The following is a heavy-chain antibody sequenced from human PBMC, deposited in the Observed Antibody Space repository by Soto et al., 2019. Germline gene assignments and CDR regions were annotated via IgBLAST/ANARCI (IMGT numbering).Heavy chain of an antibody. CDR3: ARDKIRNWYFDL. V-gene: IGHV3-33*01. J-gene: IGHJ2*01. CDR2: IWYDGSNK. Sequence: PGGSLRLSCAASGFTFSSYGMHWVRQAPGKGLEWVAVIWYDGSNKYYADSVKDRFTISRDNSKNTLYLQMNSLRAEDTAVYYCARDKIRNWYFDLWGRGTLVTVSS. CDR1: GFTFSSYG.